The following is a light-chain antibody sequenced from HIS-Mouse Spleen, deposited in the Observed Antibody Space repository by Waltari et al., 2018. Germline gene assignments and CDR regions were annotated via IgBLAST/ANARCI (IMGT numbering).Light chain of an antibody. J-gene: IGLJ1*01. Sequence: QSALTQPASVSGSPGQSITISCTGTSSDVGGYNYVSWYQQHPGKAPKLIIYDVSKRPSGVPDRFSGSKSGNTASLTISGLQAEDEADYYCCSYAGSYTGVFGTGTKVTVL. CDR3: CSYAGSYTGV. V-gene: IGLV2-11*01. CDR2: DVS. CDR1: SSDVGGYNY.